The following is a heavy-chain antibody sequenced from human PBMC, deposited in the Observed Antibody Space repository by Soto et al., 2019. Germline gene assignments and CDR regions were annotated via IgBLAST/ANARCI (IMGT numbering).Heavy chain of an antibody. CDR2: ISSGGST. CDR3: AKENSGYEI. CDR1: AFTFSNYG. J-gene: IGHJ4*02. V-gene: IGHV3-23*01. D-gene: IGHD5-12*01. Sequence: PGGSLRLSCAASAFTFSNYGMSWVRQAPGKGLEWVSAISSGGSTFFADSVKGRFTISRDNSKSTLYLQMNSLRAEDTAVYYCAKENSGYEIWGRGTLVTVSS.